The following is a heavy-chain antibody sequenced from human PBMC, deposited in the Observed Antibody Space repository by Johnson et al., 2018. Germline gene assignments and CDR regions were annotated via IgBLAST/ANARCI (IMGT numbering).Heavy chain of an antibody. V-gene: IGHV1-69*14. CDR2: IIPIFGTA. CDR1: GGTFTTYA. J-gene: IGHJ3*02. CDR3: ARGRGDIALTVAFDI. Sequence: QVQLVQSGAEVKKPGSSVKVSCKASGGTFTTYAISWVRQAPGQGLEWMGGIIPIFGTANYAHNFQGRVTITADRSTTTAYLEWNSLTSEDTAVYYCARGRGDIALTVAFDIWGQGTMVTVSS. D-gene: IGHD2-8*01.